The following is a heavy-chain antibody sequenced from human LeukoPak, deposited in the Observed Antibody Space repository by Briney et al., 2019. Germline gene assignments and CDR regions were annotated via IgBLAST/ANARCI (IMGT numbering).Heavy chain of an antibody. V-gene: IGHV3-53*01. CDR1: GFTFSTNY. CDR3: ARDLNYYDSSGYGH. Sequence: GGSLRLSCAASGFTFSTNYVSWVRQAPGKGLEWVSVIYSGGSPYYADSVKGRFTISRDNSKNTLYLQMNSLRAEDTAVYYCARDLNYYDSSGYGHWGQGTLVTVSS. D-gene: IGHD3-22*01. CDR2: IYSGGSP. J-gene: IGHJ4*02.